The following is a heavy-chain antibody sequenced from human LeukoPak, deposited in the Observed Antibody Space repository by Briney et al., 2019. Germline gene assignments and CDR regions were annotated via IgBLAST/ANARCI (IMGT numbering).Heavy chain of an antibody. Sequence: GGSLRLSRAASGFTFDDYAMHWVRQAPGKGLEWVSGISWNSGSIGYADSVKGRFTISRDNAKNSLYLQMNSLRAEDTALYYCAKPLSSGWYTNAFDIWGQGTMVTVSS. CDR1: GFTFDDYA. V-gene: IGHV3-9*01. CDR2: ISWNSGSI. D-gene: IGHD6-19*01. J-gene: IGHJ3*02. CDR3: AKPLSSGWYTNAFDI.